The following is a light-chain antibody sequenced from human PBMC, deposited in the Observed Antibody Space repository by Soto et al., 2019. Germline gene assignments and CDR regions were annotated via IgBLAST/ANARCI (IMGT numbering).Light chain of an antibody. Sequence: DIQMTQSPSSLSASVGDRVTITCRASQSISSYLNWYQQKPGKAPNLLIYAASSLQSGVPSRFSGSGSGTDFTLTISSLQPEDFATYYCQQSYSRPITFGQGTRLEIK. J-gene: IGKJ5*01. CDR2: AAS. V-gene: IGKV1-39*01. CDR3: QQSYSRPIT. CDR1: QSISSY.